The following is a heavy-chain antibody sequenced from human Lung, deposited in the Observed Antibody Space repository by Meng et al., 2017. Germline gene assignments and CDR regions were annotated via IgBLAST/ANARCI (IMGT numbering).Heavy chain of an antibody. CDR3: ARVPTTMAHDFDY. CDR1: GGSFSAYY. CDR2: INHSGST. V-gene: IGHV4-34*01. D-gene: IGHD1-26*01. J-gene: IGHJ4*02. Sequence: VQLQQWGAGLFKPSETLSPTRVVSGGSFSAYYWSWIRQPPGKGLEWIGEINHSGSTNYNPSLESRATISVDTSQNNLSLKLSSVTAADSAVYYCARVPTTMAHDFDYWGQGTLVTVSS.